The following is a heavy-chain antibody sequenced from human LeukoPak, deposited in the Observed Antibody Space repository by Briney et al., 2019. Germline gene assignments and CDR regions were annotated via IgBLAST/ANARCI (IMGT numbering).Heavy chain of an antibody. V-gene: IGHV1-18*01. Sequence: ASVKVSCKASGYTFTSYGISWVRQAPGQGLEWMGWISAYNGNTNYAQKLQGRVTMTTDTSTTTAYMELRSMRSDDTAVYYCARVAFSTMIGRRVGGSFDYWGQGTLVTVSS. CDR1: GYTFTSYG. CDR2: ISAYNGNT. J-gene: IGHJ4*02. CDR3: ARVAFSTMIGRRVGGSFDY. D-gene: IGHD3-22*01.